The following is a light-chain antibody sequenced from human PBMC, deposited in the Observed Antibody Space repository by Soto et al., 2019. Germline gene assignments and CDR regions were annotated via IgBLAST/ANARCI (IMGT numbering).Light chain of an antibody. V-gene: IGKV3-15*01. CDR2: GTS. CDR3: QQYNNWPPYT. J-gene: IGKJ2*01. Sequence: EIAMTQSPATLSVSPRERATLSCRASQSVSTNLAWYQQKPGQAPRLLIYGTSPRATGIPARFSGSGSGTEFTLTISSLQSEDFAVYYCQQYNNWPPYTFGQGTKAEIK. CDR1: QSVSTN.